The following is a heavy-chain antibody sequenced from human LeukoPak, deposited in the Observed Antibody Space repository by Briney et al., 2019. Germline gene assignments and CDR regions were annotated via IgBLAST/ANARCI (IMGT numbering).Heavy chain of an antibody. Sequence: PSETLSLTCTVSGGSISSSSYYWGWIRQPPGKGLEWIGSIYYSGSTYYNPSLKSRVTISVDTSKNQFSLKLSSVTAADTAVYYCARDTPNWNLPPRGYFDYWGQGTLVTVSS. V-gene: IGHV4-39*07. D-gene: IGHD1-20*01. CDR1: GGSISSSSYY. CDR2: IYYSGST. J-gene: IGHJ4*02. CDR3: ARDTPNWNLPPRGYFDY.